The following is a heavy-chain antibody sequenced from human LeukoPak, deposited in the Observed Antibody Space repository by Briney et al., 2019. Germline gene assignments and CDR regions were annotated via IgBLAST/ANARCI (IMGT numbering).Heavy chain of an antibody. Sequence: GASVKVSCKASGYTFTSYGISWVRQAPGKGLEWMGWNSAYNGNTNYAQKLQGRVTMTTDTSTSTAYMELRSLRSDDTAVYYCARGEAMVRGVNPFDYWGQGTLVTVSS. D-gene: IGHD3-10*01. V-gene: IGHV1-18*01. CDR1: GYTFTSYG. J-gene: IGHJ4*02. CDR3: ARGEAMVRGVNPFDY. CDR2: NSAYNGNT.